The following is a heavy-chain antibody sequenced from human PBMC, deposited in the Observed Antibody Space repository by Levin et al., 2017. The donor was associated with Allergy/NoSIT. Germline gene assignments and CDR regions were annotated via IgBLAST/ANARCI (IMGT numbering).Heavy chain of an antibody. Sequence: PGGSLRLSCAASGFTFSSYDMYWVRQATGKGLEWVSTSGTARDTYYPGSVKGRFTISRENAKNFLYLQMNSLRAGDTAVYYCARGYRYSSGWYLDYWGQGILVTVSS. V-gene: IGHV3-13*04. CDR3: ARGYRYSSGWYLDY. J-gene: IGHJ4*02. CDR2: SGTARDT. CDR1: GFTFSSYD. D-gene: IGHD6-19*01.